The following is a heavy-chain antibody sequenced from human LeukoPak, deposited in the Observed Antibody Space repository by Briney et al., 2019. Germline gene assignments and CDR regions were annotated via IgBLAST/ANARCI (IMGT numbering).Heavy chain of an antibody. CDR2: IYYSGST. V-gene: IGHV4-31*03. J-gene: IGHJ5*02. CDR1: GGSISSGGYY. D-gene: IGHD3-10*01. Sequence: SETLSLTCTVSGGSISSGGYYWSWIRQHPGKGLEWIGYIYYSGSTYYNPSLKSRVTISVDTSKNQFSLKLSSVTAADTAVYYCASSPRFGEFKWFDPWGQGTLVTVSS. CDR3: ASSPRFGEFKWFDP.